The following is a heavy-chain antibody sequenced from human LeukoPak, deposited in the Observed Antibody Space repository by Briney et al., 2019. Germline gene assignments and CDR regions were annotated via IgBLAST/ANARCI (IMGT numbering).Heavy chain of an antibody. CDR1: GFTFSSYW. CDR3: ARAHDNDDSSGYSYYY. V-gene: IGHV3-74*01. CDR2: IDTDGTTT. D-gene: IGHD3-22*01. Sequence: GGSLRLSCAASGFTFSSYWMHWVRHAPGKGLVWVSRIDTDGTTTDYADSVKGRFTISRDNAKSTLYLQMNSLRAEDTAVYYCARAHDNDDSSGYSYYYWGQGTLVTVSS. J-gene: IGHJ4*02.